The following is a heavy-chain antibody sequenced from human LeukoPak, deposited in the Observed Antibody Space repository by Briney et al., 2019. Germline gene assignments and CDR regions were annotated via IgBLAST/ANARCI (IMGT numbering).Heavy chain of an antibody. CDR2: ISYGGSNK. CDR1: GFTWSNYG. Sequence: QSGGTLRLFCAASGFTWSNYGMRWVRQAPGKGLEWVAVISYGGSNKYYADSVKGRFTISRDNSKNTLYLQMNSLRAEDTAVYYCANSTAMYLWGQGTLVTVSS. V-gene: IGHV3-30*18. J-gene: IGHJ5*02. CDR3: ANSTAMYL. D-gene: IGHD5-18*01.